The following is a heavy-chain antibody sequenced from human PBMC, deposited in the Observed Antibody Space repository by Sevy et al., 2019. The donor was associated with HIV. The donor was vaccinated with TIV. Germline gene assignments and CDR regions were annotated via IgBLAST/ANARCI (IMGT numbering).Heavy chain of an antibody. CDR2: ITSSSNYI. J-gene: IGHJ3*02. CDR3: ARPYGSGSWEAFDI. V-gene: IGHV3-21*01. CDR1: GFIFSSYE. D-gene: IGHD3-10*01. Sequence: GGSLRLSCTASGFIFSSYEMNWVRQAPGKGLEWVSSITSSSNYIYYADSVKGRFTISRDNAKDSVYLQMNSLRAEDTAVYYCARPYGSGSWEAFDIWGQGTMVTVSS.